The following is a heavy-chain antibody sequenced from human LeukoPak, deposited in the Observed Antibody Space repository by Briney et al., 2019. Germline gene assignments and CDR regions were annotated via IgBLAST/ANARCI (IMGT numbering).Heavy chain of an antibody. V-gene: IGHV4-39*01. Sequence: SETLSLTCTVSGGSISSSSYYWGWIRQPPGKGLEWIGSIYYSGSTYYNPSLKSRVTISVDTSKNQFSLKLSSVTAADTTVYYRARGSGSYYIWDAFDIWGQGTMVTASS. CDR2: IYYSGST. CDR3: ARGSGSYYIWDAFDI. D-gene: IGHD1-26*01. CDR1: GGSISSSSYY. J-gene: IGHJ3*02.